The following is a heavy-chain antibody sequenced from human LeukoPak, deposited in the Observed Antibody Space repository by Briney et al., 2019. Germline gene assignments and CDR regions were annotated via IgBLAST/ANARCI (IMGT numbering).Heavy chain of an antibody. CDR3: ATGRDGYNYPYYFDY. D-gene: IGHD5-24*01. CDR2: ISSSSSYI. J-gene: IGHJ4*02. Sequence: GGSLRLSCAASGFTFNNYNMNWVRQAPGKGLEWVSSISSSSSYIYYADSVKGRFTISRDNAKNSLYLQMNSLRAEDTAVYYCATGRDGYNYPYYFDYWGQGTLVTVSS. CDR1: GFTFNNYN. V-gene: IGHV3-21*01.